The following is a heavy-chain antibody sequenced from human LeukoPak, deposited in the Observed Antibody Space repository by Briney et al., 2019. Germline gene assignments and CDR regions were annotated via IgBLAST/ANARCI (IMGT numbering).Heavy chain of an antibody. Sequence: PGGSLRLSCSASGFTFSSYAMHWVRQAPGKGLEWVAVISYDGSNKYYADSVKGRFTISRDNSKNTLYLQMNSLRAEDTAVYYCARDPTTYYYDSSGYLDYWGQGTLVTVSS. CDR2: ISYDGSNK. CDR1: GFTFSSYA. J-gene: IGHJ4*01. V-gene: IGHV3-30-3*01. CDR3: ARDPTTYYYDSSGYLDY. D-gene: IGHD3-22*01.